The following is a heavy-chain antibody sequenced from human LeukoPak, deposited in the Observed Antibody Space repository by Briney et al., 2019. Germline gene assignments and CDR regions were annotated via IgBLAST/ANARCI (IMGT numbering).Heavy chain of an antibody. J-gene: IGHJ4*02. V-gene: IGHV4-38-2*02. CDR1: GYSISSGYY. Sequence: PSETLSLTCTVSGYSISSGYYWGWIRQPPGKGLEWIGSIYHSGSTYYNPSLKSRVTISVDTSKNQFSLKLSSVTAADTAVYYCARPNGLLTGYYYFDYWGQGTLVTVSS. D-gene: IGHD3-9*01. CDR2: IYHSGST. CDR3: ARPNGLLTGYYYFDY.